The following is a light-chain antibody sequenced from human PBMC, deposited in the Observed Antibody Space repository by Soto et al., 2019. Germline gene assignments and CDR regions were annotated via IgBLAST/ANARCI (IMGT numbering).Light chain of an antibody. J-gene: IGKJ3*01. CDR2: AAS. CDR3: QQLNNYPFT. Sequence: DIQLTQSPSFLSASVGDRVTITCRASQGISSYLAWYQQKPGKAPNLLIYAASTLQSGVPSRFSGSGSGTEFTLTISSLQPDDFATYYCQQLNNYPFTFGPGTTVDIK. CDR1: QGISSY. V-gene: IGKV1-9*01.